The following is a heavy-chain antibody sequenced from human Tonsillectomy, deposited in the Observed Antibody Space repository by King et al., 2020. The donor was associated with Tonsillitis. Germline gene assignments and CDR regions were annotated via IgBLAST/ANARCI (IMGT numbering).Heavy chain of an antibody. CDR2: IWYDGSNK. V-gene: IGHV3-33*08. CDR3: ARGAAAATYYYYYYMDV. J-gene: IGHJ6*03. CDR1: GFTFSSYG. Sequence: GQLVQSGGGVVQPGRSLRLSCAASGFTFSSYGMHWVRQAPGKGLEWVAVIWYDGSNKYYADSVKGRCTISSDNSKNTVYLQMNSLRAEDTAVYYCARGAAAATYYYYYYMDVWGKGTTVTVSS. D-gene: IGHD6-13*01.